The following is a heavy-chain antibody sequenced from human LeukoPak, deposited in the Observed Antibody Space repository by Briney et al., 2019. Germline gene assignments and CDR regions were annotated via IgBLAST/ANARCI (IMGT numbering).Heavy chain of an antibody. CDR3: ARKTGVDYYFDY. CDR2: MYHSGST. J-gene: IGHJ4*02. V-gene: IGHV4-4*02. CDR1: GGSISSSNW. D-gene: IGHD1-14*01. Sequence: SETLSLTCAVSGGSISSSNWWSWVRQPPGKGLEWIGEMYHSGSTNYNPSLKSRVTISVVKSKNQFSLKLSSVTAADTAVYYCARKTGVDYYFDYWGQGTLVTVSS.